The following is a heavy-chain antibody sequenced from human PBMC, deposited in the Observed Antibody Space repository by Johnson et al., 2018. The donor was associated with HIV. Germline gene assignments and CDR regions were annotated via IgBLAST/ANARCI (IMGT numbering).Heavy chain of an antibody. J-gene: IGHJ3*02. CDR3: AAYSSSYDAFDI. D-gene: IGHD6-13*01. CDR2: IGWNSGTI. V-gene: IGHV3-9*01. CDR1: GFTFDDYA. Sequence: GLVQPGRSLRLSCAASGFTFDDYAMHWVRQAPGKGLEWVSSIGWNSGTIGYADSVKGRFTISRDNAKNSLYLQMNSLRTEDTALYYCAAYSSSYDAFDIWGQGTMVTVSS.